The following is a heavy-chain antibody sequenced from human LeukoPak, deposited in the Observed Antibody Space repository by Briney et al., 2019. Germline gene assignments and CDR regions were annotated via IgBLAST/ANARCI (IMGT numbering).Heavy chain of an antibody. Sequence: GGSLRLSCAASGFTFSTYSMNWVRQAPGKGLEWVSSISSGSSYIYYADSVKGRFTISRDNAKNSLYLQMNSLRAEDTAVYYCARDRVGVRGVINVWGQGTTVTVSS. CDR2: ISSGSSYI. J-gene: IGHJ6*02. D-gene: IGHD3-10*01. V-gene: IGHV3-21*01. CDR3: ARDRVGVRGVINV. CDR1: GFTFSTYS.